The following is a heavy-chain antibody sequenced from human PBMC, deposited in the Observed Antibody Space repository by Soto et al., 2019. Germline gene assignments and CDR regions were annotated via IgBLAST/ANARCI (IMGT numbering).Heavy chain of an antibody. Sequence: QVLLVQSGAEVTRPGASGKVSCKAAGHTFTSYYMHWVRQAPGQGLEWMAMINPSGGRTKYAQIFQGIVTLTRDTSTGTVDMELSSLTSEDTAIYYCARGPSCGGDCYLFDYWGQGTQVTVSS. D-gene: IGHD2-21*02. J-gene: IGHJ4*02. V-gene: IGHV1-46*01. CDR1: GHTFTSYY. CDR3: ARGPSCGGDCYLFDY. CDR2: INPSGGRT.